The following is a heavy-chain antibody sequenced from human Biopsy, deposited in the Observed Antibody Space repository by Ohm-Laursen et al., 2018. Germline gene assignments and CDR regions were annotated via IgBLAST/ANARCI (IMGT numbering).Heavy chain of an antibody. CDR3: ARDAYGDYDTYY. Sequence: SDTLSLTCTVSGGSISDYFWSWIRQPADKGLEYIGRIYSSGRTFYNPSLKSRVTMSVATSDNQFPLKLSSVTAADTAVYFCARDAYGDYDTYY. CDR1: GGSISDYF. D-gene: IGHD4-17*01. V-gene: IGHV4-4*07. CDR2: IYSSGRT. J-gene: IGHJ6*03.